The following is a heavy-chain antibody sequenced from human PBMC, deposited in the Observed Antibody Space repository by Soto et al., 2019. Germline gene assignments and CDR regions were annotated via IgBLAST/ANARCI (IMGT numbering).Heavy chain of an antibody. D-gene: IGHD6-6*01. J-gene: IGHJ4*02. CDR2: ISGSGGST. Sequence: GGSLRLSCAASGFTFSSYAMSWVRQAPGKGLEWVSAISGSGGSTYYADSVKGRFTISRDNSKNTLYLQMNSLRAEDTAVYYCAKAGPTYSSSSCYYFDYWGQGTLVTVSS. V-gene: IGHV3-23*01. CDR3: AKAGPTYSSSSCYYFDY. CDR1: GFTFSSYA.